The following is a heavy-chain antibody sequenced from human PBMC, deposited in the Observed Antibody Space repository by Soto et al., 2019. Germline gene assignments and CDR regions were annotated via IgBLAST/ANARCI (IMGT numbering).Heavy chain of an antibody. CDR1: GYTFTSYD. CDR3: ARGFLYSGYDFSLFYYYYYMDF. D-gene: IGHD5-12*01. Sequence: ASVKVSCKASGYTFTSYDINWVRQATGQGLEWMGWMNPNSGNTGYAQKFQGRVTMTRNTSISTAYMELSSLRSEDTAVYYCARGFLYSGYDFSLFYYYYYMDFWGKGITVTVAS. CDR2: MNPNSGNT. V-gene: IGHV1-8*01. J-gene: IGHJ6*03.